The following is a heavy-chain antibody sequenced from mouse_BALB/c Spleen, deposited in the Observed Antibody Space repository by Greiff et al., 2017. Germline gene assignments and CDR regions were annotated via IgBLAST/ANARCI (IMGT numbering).Heavy chain of an antibody. J-gene: IGHJ4*01. V-gene: IGHV3-2*02. CDR3: ARGRSMITTGYYYAMDY. CDR1: GYSITSDYA. CDR2: ISYSGST. D-gene: IGHD2-4*01. Sequence: EVQLVESGPGLVKPSQSLSLTCTVTGYSITSDYAWNWIRQFPGNKLEWMGYISYSGSTSYNPSLKSRISITRDTSKNQFFLQLNSVTTEDTATYYCARGRSMITTGYYYAMDYWGQGTSVTVSS.